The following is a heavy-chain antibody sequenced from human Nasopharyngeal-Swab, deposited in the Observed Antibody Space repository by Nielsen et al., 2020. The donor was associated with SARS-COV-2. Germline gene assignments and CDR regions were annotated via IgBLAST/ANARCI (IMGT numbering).Heavy chain of an antibody. V-gene: IGHV3-21*01. CDR3: ARDTMVRGVMGDYYYYYGMDV. CDR1: GFTFSSYS. Sequence: GESLKISCAASGFTFSSYSMNWVRQAPGKGLEWVSSISSSSSYIYYADSVKGRFTISRDNAKNSLYLQMNSLRAEDTAVYYCARDTMVRGVMGDYYYYYGMDVWGQGTTVTVSS. CDR2: ISSSSSYI. J-gene: IGHJ6*02. D-gene: IGHD3-10*01.